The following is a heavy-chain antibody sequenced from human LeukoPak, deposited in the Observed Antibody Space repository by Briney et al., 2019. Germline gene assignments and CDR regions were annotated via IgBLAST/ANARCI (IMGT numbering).Heavy chain of an antibody. CDR3: ARDRCNSTTCASRGAFDI. CDR2: IYTSGST. CDR1: GGSISSYY. D-gene: IGHD2-2*01. Sequence: SETLSLTCTVSGGSISSYYWSWIRQPAGKGLEWIGRIYTSGSTNYNPSLTSRVTMSVDTSKNQFSLKLTSVTAADTAVYYCARDRCNSTTCASRGAFDIWGQGTMVTVSS. V-gene: IGHV4-4*07. J-gene: IGHJ3*02.